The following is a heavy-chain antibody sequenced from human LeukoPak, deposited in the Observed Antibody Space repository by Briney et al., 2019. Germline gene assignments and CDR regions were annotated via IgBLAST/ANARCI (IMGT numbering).Heavy chain of an antibody. J-gene: IGHJ4*02. CDR1: GFTFSSYA. V-gene: IGHV3-23*01. Sequence: PGGSLRLSCAASGFTFSSYAMSWVRQAPGKGLEWVSAISGSGGSTYYADSVKGRFTISRDNSKNTLYLQMNSLRAEDTAVYYCAKAGIYYDSSGFYSYFDYWGQGTLVTVSS. D-gene: IGHD3-22*01. CDR3: AKAGIYYDSSGFYSYFDY. CDR2: ISGSGGST.